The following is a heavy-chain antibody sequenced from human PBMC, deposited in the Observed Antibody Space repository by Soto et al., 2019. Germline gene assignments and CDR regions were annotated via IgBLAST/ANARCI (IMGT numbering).Heavy chain of an antibody. CDR1: GFTFSSYW. D-gene: IGHD3-16*01. Sequence: EVELVESGGGLDQPGGSLTLSCAASGFTFSSYWMHWVRQVPGKGVVWVSRINPDGRVTNYADSVKGRFTISRDNAKSTLYLQMNSLRPEDTAVYYCARVGQGAWYFDLWGRGTLVTVSS. V-gene: IGHV3-74*01. CDR3: ARVGQGAWYFDL. J-gene: IGHJ2*01. CDR2: INPDGRVT.